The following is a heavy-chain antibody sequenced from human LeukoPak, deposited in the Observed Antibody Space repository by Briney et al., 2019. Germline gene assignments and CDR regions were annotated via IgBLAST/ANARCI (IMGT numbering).Heavy chain of an antibody. CDR1: GFTFSDSA. V-gene: IGHV3-30*18. Sequence: GGSLRLSCAASGFTFSDSAMTWVRQAPGKGLEWVAVISYDGSNKYYADSVKGRFTISRDNSKNTLYLQMNSLRAEDTAVYYCAKSFADRYSSGWYGGYWGQGTLVTVSS. J-gene: IGHJ4*02. D-gene: IGHD6-19*01. CDR2: ISYDGSNK. CDR3: AKSFADRYSSGWYGGY.